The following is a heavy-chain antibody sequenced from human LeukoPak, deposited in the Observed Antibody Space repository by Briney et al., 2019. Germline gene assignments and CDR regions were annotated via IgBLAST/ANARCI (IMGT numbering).Heavy chain of an antibody. D-gene: IGHD4-17*01. J-gene: IGHJ6*03. Sequence: SQTLSLTCTVSGGSISSGGYYWSWIRQHPGKGLEWIGYIYYSGSTYYNPSLKSPVTISVDTSKNQFSLKLSAVTAADTAVYYCARHYGDYGPAPHYYYYYMDVWGKGTTVTVSS. CDR3: ARHYGDYGPAPHYYYYYMDV. V-gene: IGHV4-31*01. CDR1: GGSISSGGYY. CDR2: IYYSGST.